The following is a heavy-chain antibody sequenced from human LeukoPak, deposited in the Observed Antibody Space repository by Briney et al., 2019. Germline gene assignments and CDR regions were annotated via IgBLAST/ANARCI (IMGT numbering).Heavy chain of an antibody. J-gene: IGHJ6*03. V-gene: IGHV1-2*02. CDR2: INPNSGGA. Sequence: ASVKVSCKASGYTFTGYYTNWVRQAPGQGLEWMGWINPNSGGANYAQKFQDRVTMTSDTSISTAYMELTSLISDDTAVYYCARRGLAAPRVLNYYYYMDVWGTGTTVTVSS. D-gene: IGHD6-25*01. CDR1: GYTFTGYY. CDR3: ARRGLAAPRVLNYYYYMDV.